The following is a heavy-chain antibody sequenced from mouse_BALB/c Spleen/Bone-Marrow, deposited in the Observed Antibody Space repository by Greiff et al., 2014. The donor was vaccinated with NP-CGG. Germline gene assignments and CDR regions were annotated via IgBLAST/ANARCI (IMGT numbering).Heavy chain of an antibody. CDR1: GYTFTSYY. Sequence: QAQLQQPGPELVKPGASVRISCKASGYTFTSYYIHWVKQRPGQGLEWIGWIYPGNVNTKYNEKFKVKATLTADKSSSTAYMQLSSLTSEDSAVYVCARHKWAMDYWGQGTSVTVSS. CDR2: IYPGNVNT. CDR3: ARHKWAMDY. J-gene: IGHJ4*01. D-gene: IGHD1-3*01. V-gene: IGHV1S56*01.